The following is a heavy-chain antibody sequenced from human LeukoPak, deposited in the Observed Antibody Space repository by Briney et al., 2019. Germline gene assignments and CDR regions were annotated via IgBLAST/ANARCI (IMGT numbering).Heavy chain of an antibody. J-gene: IGHJ4*02. Sequence: ASVKVSCKASGYTFTSYGISWVRQAPGQGLEWMGWISAYNGNTNYAQKLQGRVTMTTDTSTSTAYMELRSLRSDDTAVYYCARLSYYYDSSGYHPGNDYWGQGTLVTVSS. CDR3: ARLSYYYDSSGYHPGNDY. D-gene: IGHD3-22*01. CDR1: GYTFTSYG. V-gene: IGHV1-18*01. CDR2: ISAYNGNT.